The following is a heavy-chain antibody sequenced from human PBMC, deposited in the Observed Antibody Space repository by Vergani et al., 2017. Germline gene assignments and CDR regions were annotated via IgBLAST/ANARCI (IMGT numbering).Heavy chain of an antibody. CDR1: GITFWKFG. CDR2: ISWNSGAV. D-gene: IGHD3/OR15-3a*01. V-gene: IGHV3-9*01. Sequence: EVDLVESGGGLAQPGGSLRLSCEASGITFWKFGMHWVRQGPGKGLEWVSGISWNSGAVDYADSVRGRFTISRDNAKNSLFLEMNSLRAEDTAVYYCARHKRVDHLDYWGQGTLVTVSS. CDR3: ARHKRVDHLDY. J-gene: IGHJ4*02.